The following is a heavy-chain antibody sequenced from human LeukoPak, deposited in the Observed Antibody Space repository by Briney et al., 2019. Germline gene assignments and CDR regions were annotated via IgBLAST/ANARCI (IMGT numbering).Heavy chain of an antibody. CDR2: ISSSSSYI. CDR1: GFTFSSYS. V-gene: IGHV3-21*01. J-gene: IGHJ4*02. CDR3: ARDFRATVTTPEDY. D-gene: IGHD4-17*01. Sequence: GGSLRLSCAASGFTFSSYSMNWVRQAPGKGLEWVSSISSSSSYIYYADPVKGRFTISRDNAKNSLYLQMNSLRAEDTAVYYCARDFRATVTTPEDYWGQGTLVTVSS.